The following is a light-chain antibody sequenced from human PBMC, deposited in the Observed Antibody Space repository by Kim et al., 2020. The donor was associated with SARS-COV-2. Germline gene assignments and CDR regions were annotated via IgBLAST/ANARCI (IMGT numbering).Light chain of an antibody. Sequence: GQGVSVSCSGGTSNVRINFVDWYQRRPGTAPKLLIYNNNQRPSGVPDRFSVLKSGTSASLAVSGLQSDDEGDYFCSAWDDGLNGHVFGTGTKVTVL. CDR1: TSNVRINF. V-gene: IGLV1-44*01. CDR2: NNN. J-gene: IGLJ1*01. CDR3: SAWDDGLNGHV.